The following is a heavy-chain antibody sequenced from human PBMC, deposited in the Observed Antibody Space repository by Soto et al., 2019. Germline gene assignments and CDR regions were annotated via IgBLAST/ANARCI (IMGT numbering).Heavy chain of an antibody. V-gene: IGHV1-18*01. Sequence: QVQLVQSGAEVKKPGSSVKVSCKASGYTFTSYGISWVRQAPGQGLEWKGWLSAYNGKTNYPQKLQGRVSMTTETCTNGAYREMRSTRSGVTAVDYRAGKSRAHYSLDYWGHGTPVAVSS. D-gene: IGHD3-22*01. J-gene: IGHJ4*03. CDR2: LSAYNGKT. CDR3: AGKSRAHYSLDY. CDR1: GYTFTSYG.